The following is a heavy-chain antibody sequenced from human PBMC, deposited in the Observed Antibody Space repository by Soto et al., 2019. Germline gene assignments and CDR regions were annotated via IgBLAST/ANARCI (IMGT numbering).Heavy chain of an antibody. D-gene: IGHD2-15*01. V-gene: IGHV1-69*12. CDR2: IIPIFGTA. CDR1: VGTFSSYA. J-gene: IGHJ5*02. CDR3: ARDRGYCSGGSCYSGFDP. Sequence: QVQLVQSGAEVKKPGSSVKVSCKASVGTFSSYAISWVRQAPGEGLEWMGGIIPIFGTANYAQKFQGRVTITADESMSTAYMELSRLRSEDTAVYYCARDRGYCSGGSCYSGFDPWGQGTLVTVSS.